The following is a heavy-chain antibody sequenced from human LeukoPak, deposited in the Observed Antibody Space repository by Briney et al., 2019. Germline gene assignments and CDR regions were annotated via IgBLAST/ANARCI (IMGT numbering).Heavy chain of an antibody. V-gene: IGHV3-30*18. CDR2: ISYDGSNK. CDR1: GFPFSSYG. CDR3: AKDRSMVRGVPPGGMDV. J-gene: IGHJ6*04. D-gene: IGHD3-10*01. Sequence: PGRSLNLSCAASGFPFSSYGMPWVRQAPGKGLEWVAVISYDGSNKYYADSVKGRFTISRDNSKNTLYLQMNSLRAEDTAVYYCAKDRSMVRGVPPGGMDVWGKGTTVTVSS.